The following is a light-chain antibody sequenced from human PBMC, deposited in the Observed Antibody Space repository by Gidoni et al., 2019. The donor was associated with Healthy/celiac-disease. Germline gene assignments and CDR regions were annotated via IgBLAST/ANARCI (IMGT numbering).Light chain of an antibody. CDR2: DAS. CDR1: QSVSSY. CDR3: QQRSNWPGT. V-gene: IGKV3-11*01. J-gene: IGKJ2*01. Sequence: EIVLTQSPATLSLSPGERATLSCSASQSVSSYLAWYQQKPGQAPRLLIYDASNRATGIPARFSGSGSGTDFTLTISSLEPEDFAVYYCQQRSNWPGTFGQXTKLEIK.